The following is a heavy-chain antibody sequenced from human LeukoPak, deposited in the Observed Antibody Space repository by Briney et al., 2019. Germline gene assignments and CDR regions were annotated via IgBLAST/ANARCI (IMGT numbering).Heavy chain of an antibody. Sequence: SVKVSCKASGGTFSSYAISWVRQAPGQGLEWMGGIIPIFGTANYAQKFQGRVTITADESTSTAYMELSSLRSEDTAVYYCARDRRGDGYAGYWGQGALVTVSS. J-gene: IGHJ4*02. CDR3: ARDRRGDGYAGY. V-gene: IGHV1-69*01. D-gene: IGHD5-12*01. CDR2: IIPIFGTA. CDR1: GGTFSSYA.